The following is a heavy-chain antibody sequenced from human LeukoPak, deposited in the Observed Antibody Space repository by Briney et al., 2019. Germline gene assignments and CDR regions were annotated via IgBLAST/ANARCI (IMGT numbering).Heavy chain of an antibody. CDR3: ASPSPGFDP. CDR2: INHSGST. V-gene: IGHV4-34*01. Sequence: SETLSLTCAVYGGSFSGYYWSWIRQPPGKGLEWIGEINHSGSTNYNPSLKSRVTISVDTSKNQFSLRLSSVTAADTAVYYCASPSPGFDPWGQGTLVTVSS. J-gene: IGHJ5*02. CDR1: GGSFSGYY.